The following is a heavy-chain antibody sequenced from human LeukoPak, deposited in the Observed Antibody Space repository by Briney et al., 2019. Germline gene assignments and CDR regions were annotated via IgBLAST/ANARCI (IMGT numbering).Heavy chain of an antibody. CDR3: ARGSGNSVYNWFDH. D-gene: IGHD4-23*01. CDR2: INPNSGGT. V-gene: IGHV1-2*02. CDR1: GYTFTGYY. Sequence: ASVKVSCKASGYTFTGYYMHWVRQAPGQGLEWMGWINPNSGGTNYAQKFQGRVTMTRDTSISTAYMELSRLRSDDTAVYYCARGSGNSVYNWFDHWGQGTLVTVSS. J-gene: IGHJ5*02.